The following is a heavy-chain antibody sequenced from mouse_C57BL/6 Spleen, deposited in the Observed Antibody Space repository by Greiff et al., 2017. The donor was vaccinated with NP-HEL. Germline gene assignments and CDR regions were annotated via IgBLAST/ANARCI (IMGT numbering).Heavy chain of an antibody. CDR2: IHPNSGST. V-gene: IGHV1-64*01. CDR3: ARTPKVGYDYEYAMDY. D-gene: IGHD2-4*01. Sequence: VKLQQPGAELVKPGASVKLSCKASGYTFTSYWMHWVKQRPGQGLEWIGMIHPNSGSTNYNEKFKSKATLTVDKSSSTAYMQLSSLTSEDSAVYYCARTPKVGYDYEYAMDYWGQGTSVTVSS. J-gene: IGHJ4*01. CDR1: GYTFTSYW.